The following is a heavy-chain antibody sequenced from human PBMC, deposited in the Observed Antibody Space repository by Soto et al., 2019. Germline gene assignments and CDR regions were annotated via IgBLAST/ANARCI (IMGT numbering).Heavy chain of an antibody. CDR1: GGTINSYW. CDR2: VYSSGTT. CDR3: ARDIGSYAYGEDY. J-gene: IGHJ4*02. Sequence: RSDTLSLTCSVSGGTINSYWWSWIRQPAGKGLEWIGRVYSSGTTDYNPSLNSRATMSVETSKNQFSLKLSSVTAADTAVYYCARDIGSYAYGEDYWGQGTLVTV. D-gene: IGHD3-10*01. V-gene: IGHV4-4*07.